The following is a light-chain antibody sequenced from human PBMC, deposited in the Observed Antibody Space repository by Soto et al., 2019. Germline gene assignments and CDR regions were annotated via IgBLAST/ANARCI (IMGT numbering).Light chain of an antibody. J-gene: IGKJ5*01. CDR2: WAS. CDR1: QSVLFRSNNKNY. CDR3: QQYYDTLPT. V-gene: IGKV4-1*01. Sequence: DIVMTQSPYSLAVSLGERATINCKSSQSVLFRSNNKNYLGWYQQKSGQPPRLLIFWASTRESGVPDRFSGSGSGTDFTLTISSLQAGDVAVYYCQQYYDTLPTFGQGTRLEIK.